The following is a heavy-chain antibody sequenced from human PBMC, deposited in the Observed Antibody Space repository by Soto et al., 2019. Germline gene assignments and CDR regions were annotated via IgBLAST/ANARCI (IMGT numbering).Heavy chain of an antibody. D-gene: IGHD5-12*01. CDR2: IYSGGTT. J-gene: IGHJ4*02. CDR1: GFTVSSTNY. CDR3: RGYGY. V-gene: IGHV3-53*01. Sequence: EVQVVESGGGLIQPGGSLRLSCVVSGFTVSSTNYMSWVRQAPGKGLEWVAVIYSGGTTFYADSVKGRFTISRDNSKNTLYLQMNRLRAEVTAVYYCRGYGYWGQGTLVTVSS.